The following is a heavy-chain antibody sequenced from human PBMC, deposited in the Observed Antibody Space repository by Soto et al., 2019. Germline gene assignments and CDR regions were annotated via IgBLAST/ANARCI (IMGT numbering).Heavy chain of an antibody. D-gene: IGHD2-2*01. CDR2: ISAYNGNT. CDR1: GYTFTSYG. J-gene: IGHJ4*02. V-gene: IGHV1-18*01. CDR3: AXXXXSXXYLDY. Sequence: QVQRVQSGAEVKEPGASVKVSCKASGYTFTSYGLNWVRQAPGQGLEWMGWISAYNGNTNYAQKFQGRVTMTTDTSTSTAYMELRSRRSDXTAVYYXAXXXXSXXYLDYWGQGTLVTVSA.